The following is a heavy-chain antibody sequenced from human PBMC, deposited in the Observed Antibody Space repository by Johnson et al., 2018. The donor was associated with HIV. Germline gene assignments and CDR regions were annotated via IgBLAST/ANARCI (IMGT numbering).Heavy chain of an antibody. CDR2: IWSDGTNK. Sequence: EWVATIWSDGTNKYYGDSVKGRFTVSRDSSKNTLFLQMTSLRVEDTAVYYCYGYYDAFDIWGQGTMVSVSS. D-gene: IGHD3-10*01. V-gene: IGHV3-33*01. CDR3: YGYYDAFDI. J-gene: IGHJ3*02.